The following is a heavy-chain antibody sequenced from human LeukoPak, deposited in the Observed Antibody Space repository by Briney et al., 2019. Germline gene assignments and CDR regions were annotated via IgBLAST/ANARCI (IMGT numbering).Heavy chain of an antibody. J-gene: IGHJ4*02. CDR2: ISSTGIAT. CDR3: AKAGTAMEDIDY. V-gene: IGHV3-23*01. Sequence: GSLRLSCATSGFTFNNYAISWVRPAPGKGVGWVSAISSTGIATYYADSVKGRFTISKDKSKNTLYLQMSGLRAEDTAVYYCAKAGTAMEDIDYWGQGTLVTVSS. CDR1: GFTFNNYA. D-gene: IGHD5-18*01.